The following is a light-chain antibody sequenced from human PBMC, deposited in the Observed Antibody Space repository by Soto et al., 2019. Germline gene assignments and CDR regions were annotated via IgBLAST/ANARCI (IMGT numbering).Light chain of an antibody. CDR1: TSFVGTYNF. V-gene: IGLV2-23*01. J-gene: IGLJ1*01. Sequence: QSALTQPASVSGAAGQSITISCTGTTSFVGTYNFVSWYQHHPRTAHQVLIYDGAKRPSGVSNRFSGSTSGSTASLTISGLQTEDEADYYCCSYVGASIYVFGTGTKLTVL. CDR3: CSYVGASIYV. CDR2: DGA.